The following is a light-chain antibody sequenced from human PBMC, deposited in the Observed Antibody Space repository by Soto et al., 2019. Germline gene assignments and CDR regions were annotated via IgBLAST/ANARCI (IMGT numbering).Light chain of an antibody. V-gene: IGLV4-69*01. CDR2: LTSDGSH. CDR1: SGHSSYN. Sequence: QLVLTQSPSASASLGASVKLTCTLSSGHSSYNIAWYQVQAEKGPRYLMKLTSDGSHTKGDGIPDRFSGSTSGPERYLTISSLQSEDEGDYYCQAWGSGIVVFGGGTKVTVL. CDR3: QAWGSGIVV. J-gene: IGLJ2*01.